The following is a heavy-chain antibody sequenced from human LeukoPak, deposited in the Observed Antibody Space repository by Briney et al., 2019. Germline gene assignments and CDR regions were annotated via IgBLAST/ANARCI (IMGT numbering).Heavy chain of an antibody. J-gene: IGHJ4*02. D-gene: IGHD2-15*01. V-gene: IGHV3-23*01. CDR1: GFIFSSYA. CDR2: ISGSGAST. CDR3: AKGTLGYCSGGSCYPFDY. Sequence: GGSLRLSCAASGFIFSSYAMSWVRQAPGKGLEWVSLISGSGASTYDADSVKGRFTISRDNSKNTLYLQMNSLRAEDTAIYYCAKGTLGYCSGGSCYPFDYWGQGTLVTVSS.